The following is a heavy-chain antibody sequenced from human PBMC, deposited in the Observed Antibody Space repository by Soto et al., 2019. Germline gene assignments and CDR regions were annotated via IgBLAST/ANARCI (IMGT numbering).Heavy chain of an antibody. CDR1: GGSISSYY. Sequence: SSETLSLTCTVSGGSISSYYWSWIRQPPGKGLEWIGYIYYSGSTNYNPSLKSRVTISVDTSKNQFSLKLSSVTAADTAVYYCARWGYYDSSGYPWFGPWGQGTPVTVSS. CDR3: ARWGYYDSSGYPWFGP. V-gene: IGHV4-59*01. J-gene: IGHJ5*02. D-gene: IGHD3-22*01. CDR2: IYYSGST.